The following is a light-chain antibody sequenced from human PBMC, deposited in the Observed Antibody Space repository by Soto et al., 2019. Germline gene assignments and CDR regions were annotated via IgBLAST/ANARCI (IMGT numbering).Light chain of an antibody. CDR2: GAS. J-gene: IGKJ4*01. CDR3: QQYGRSALT. V-gene: IGKV3-20*01. CDR1: QSVNNNY. Sequence: EIVLTQSPGTLSLSPGERATLSCRASQSVNNNYLAWYQQKPGQAPRLLIYGASSRATGIPDRFSGGGSVTDFTLTISRLEPEDFAVYSCQQYGRSALTFGGGTKVEIK.